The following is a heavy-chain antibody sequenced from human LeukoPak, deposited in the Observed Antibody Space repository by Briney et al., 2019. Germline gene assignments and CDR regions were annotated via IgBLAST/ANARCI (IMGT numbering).Heavy chain of an antibody. CDR1: GYTFTSYD. Sequence: ASVKVSCKASGYTFTSYDFNWVRQATGQRPEWMGWMSPNGGDTGYAQKFQDRVTMTRNTSISTAYMELSSLRSDDTAVYYCARGPPNWGYDYWGPGTLVTVSS. D-gene: IGHD7-27*01. J-gene: IGHJ4*02. CDR2: MSPNGGDT. CDR3: ARGPPNWGYDY. V-gene: IGHV1-8*01.